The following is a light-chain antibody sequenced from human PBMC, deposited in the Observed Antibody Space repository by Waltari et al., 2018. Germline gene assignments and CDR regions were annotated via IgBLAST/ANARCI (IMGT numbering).Light chain of an antibody. CDR3: QHFVRLPVT. V-gene: IGKV3-20*01. J-gene: IGKJ1*01. CDR1: QSVNRA. Sequence: LVLTQSPGPLSLSPGERATLSCRASQSVNRALTWYQLKPGQAPRLLIYGASNRATGIPDRFSGSGSGTDFSLTISRLEPEDFAVYYCQHFVRLPVTFGQGTKVEIK. CDR2: GAS.